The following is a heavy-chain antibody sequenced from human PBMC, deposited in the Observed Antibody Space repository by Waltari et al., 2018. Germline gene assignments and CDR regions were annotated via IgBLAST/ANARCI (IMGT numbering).Heavy chain of an antibody. CDR3: AKDQVLVAGNPYNWFDP. CDR2: ISSSSSYI. V-gene: IGHV3-21*01. CDR1: GFTFSSYS. J-gene: IGHJ5*02. Sequence: EVQLVESGGGLVKPGGSLRLSCAASGFTFSSYSMNWVRQAPGKGLEWVSSISSSSSYIYYADSVKGRFTISRDNAKNSLYMQMNSLRAEDTAVYYCAKDQVLVAGNPYNWFDPWGQGTLVTVSS. D-gene: IGHD6-19*01.